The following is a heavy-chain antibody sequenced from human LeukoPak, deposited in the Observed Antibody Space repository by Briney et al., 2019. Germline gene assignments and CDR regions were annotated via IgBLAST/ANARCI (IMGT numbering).Heavy chain of an antibody. Sequence: GGSLRLSCAASGFTVSSNYMSWVRQAPGKGLEWVSVIYSGGSTYYADSAKGRFTISRDNSKNTLYLQMNSLRAEDTAVYYCARHRGYCSSTSCYPYYFDYWGQGTLVTASS. V-gene: IGHV3-66*04. D-gene: IGHD2-2*01. J-gene: IGHJ4*02. CDR2: IYSGGST. CDR3: ARHRGYCSSTSCYPYYFDY. CDR1: GFTVSSNY.